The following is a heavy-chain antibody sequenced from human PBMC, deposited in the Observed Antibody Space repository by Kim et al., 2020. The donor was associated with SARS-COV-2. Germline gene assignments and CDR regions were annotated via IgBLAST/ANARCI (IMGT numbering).Heavy chain of an antibody. CDR2: IWYDGSNK. CDR3: ARSLWGGSYSVAFDI. V-gene: IGHV3-33*01. Sequence: GGSLRLSCAASGFTFSSYGMHWVRQAPGKGLEWVAVIWYDGSNKYYADSVKGRFTISRDNSKNTLYLQMNSLRAEDTAVYYCARSLWGGSYSVAFDIWGQGTMVTVSS. CDR1: GFTFSSYG. D-gene: IGHD1-26*01. J-gene: IGHJ3*02.